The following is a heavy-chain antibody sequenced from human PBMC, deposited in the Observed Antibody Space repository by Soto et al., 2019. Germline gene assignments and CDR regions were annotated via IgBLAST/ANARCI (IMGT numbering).Heavy chain of an antibody. CDR2: INSDGNST. J-gene: IGHJ4*02. CDR3: ARGSNHFDY. CDR1: GFTFSPFW. Sequence: EVQLVESGGGLVQPGGSLRLSCAASGFTFSPFWMHWVRQVPGKGPVWVSRINSDGNSTSYADSVKGRFTISRDNAKHTLYLQLNSLSAEDAAVYYCARGSNHFDYWGQGTLVTVSA. V-gene: IGHV3-74*01. D-gene: IGHD4-4*01.